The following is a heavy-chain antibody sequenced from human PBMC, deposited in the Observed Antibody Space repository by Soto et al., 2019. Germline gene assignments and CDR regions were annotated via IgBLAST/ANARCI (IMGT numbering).Heavy chain of an antibody. V-gene: IGHV3-49*03. CDR1: GFTFGDYA. J-gene: IGHJ4*02. CDR2: IRSKAYGGTT. Sequence: GGSLRLSCTASGFTFGDYAMSWFRQAPGKGLEWVGFIRSKAYGGTTEYAASVKGRFTISRDDSKSIAYLQMNSLKTEDTAVYYCTRVDFWREKLFDYWGQGTLVTVSS. D-gene: IGHD3-3*01. CDR3: TRVDFWREKLFDY.